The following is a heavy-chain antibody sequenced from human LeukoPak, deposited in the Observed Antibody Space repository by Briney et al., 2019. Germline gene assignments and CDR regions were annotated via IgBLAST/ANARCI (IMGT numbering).Heavy chain of an antibody. V-gene: IGHV3-74*01. J-gene: IGHJ4*02. CDR1: GVTSGFTFSSRW. D-gene: IGHD2-8*01. CDR2: TKNDGSST. CDR3: HPLVYASK. Sequence: PGGSLRPSCAVSGVTSGFTFSSRWMHWVRQAPGKGLEWVSVTKNDGSSTNYADSVRGRFTVSRDNAQNTVYLGMNSLRVEDTAIYYCHPLVYASKWGQGTLVTVSS.